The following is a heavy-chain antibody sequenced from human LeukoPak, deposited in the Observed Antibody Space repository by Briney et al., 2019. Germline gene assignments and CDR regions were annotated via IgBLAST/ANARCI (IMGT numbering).Heavy chain of an antibody. Sequence: SETLSLTCAVYGGSFSGDFWGWVRQSPGEGLEWIGEIKHDGSTTYNPSLESRVTMSVDTSTNQISLEMTSVTAADTAVYYCARGRRWAAAEIVYWGQGTLVTVSS. V-gene: IGHV4-34*01. CDR1: GGSFSGDF. CDR2: IKHDGST. D-gene: IGHD6-13*01. CDR3: ARGRRWAAAEIVY. J-gene: IGHJ4*02.